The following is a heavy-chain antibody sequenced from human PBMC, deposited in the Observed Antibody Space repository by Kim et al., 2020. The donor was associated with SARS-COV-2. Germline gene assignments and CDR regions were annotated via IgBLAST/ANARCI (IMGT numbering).Heavy chain of an antibody. CDR1: GGSFSGYY. Sequence: SETLSLTCAVYGGSFSGYYWSWIRQPPGKGLEWIGEINHSGSTNYNPSLKSRVTISVDTSKNQFSLKLSSVTAADTAVYYCARALRGYYNYYGMDVWGQGTTVTVSS. CDR3: ARALRGYYNYYGMDV. V-gene: IGHV4-34*01. J-gene: IGHJ6*02. CDR2: INHSGST.